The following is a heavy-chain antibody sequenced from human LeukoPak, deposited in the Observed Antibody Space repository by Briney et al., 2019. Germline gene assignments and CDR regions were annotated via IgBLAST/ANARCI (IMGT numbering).Heavy chain of an antibody. CDR1: GRSISSDGYY. Sequence: SETLSLTCIVTGRSISSDGYYWSWIRQHPGKGLEWIVYIYYSGNNHYNPSLKCRVTITVDTIKNQFSLKLSAVTAADTAVYYCARDTYSSAFDIWGQGTMVTVSS. J-gene: IGHJ3*02. V-gene: IGHV4-31*03. CDR2: IYYSGNN. CDR3: ARDTYSSAFDI. D-gene: IGHD2-21*01.